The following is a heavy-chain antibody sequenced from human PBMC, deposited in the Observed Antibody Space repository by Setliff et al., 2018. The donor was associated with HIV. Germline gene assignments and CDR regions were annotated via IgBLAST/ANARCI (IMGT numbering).Heavy chain of an antibody. CDR1: GFTFGDYS. V-gene: IGHV3-21*01. CDR3: AREEVRSSFPYCGMDV. CDR2: ISSDGRYI. D-gene: IGHD3-3*01. Sequence: GGSLRLSCAASGFTFGDYSVNWVRQAPGKGLEWVSSISSDGRYIYYADSVKGRFTISRDTAKNTVYLQMNSLRAEDTAVYYCAREEVRSSFPYCGMDVWGQGTTVTVSS. J-gene: IGHJ6*02.